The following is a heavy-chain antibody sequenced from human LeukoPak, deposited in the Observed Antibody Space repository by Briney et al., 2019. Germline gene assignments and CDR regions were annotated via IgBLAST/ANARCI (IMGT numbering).Heavy chain of an antibody. CDR2: IFRTGSS. J-gene: IGHJ4*02. D-gene: IGHD3-22*01. V-gene: IGHV4-38-2*02. Sequence: SETLSLTCTVSGYSISTSGYYWGWIRQPPGKGLEWIGSIFRTGSSSFNPSLKSRVTISVDTSKNQFSLRLNSVTAADTAVYYCARAAHFYDGSGYYHFDFWGQGTLVTVSS. CDR3: ARAAHFYDGSGYYHFDF. CDR1: GYSISTSGYY.